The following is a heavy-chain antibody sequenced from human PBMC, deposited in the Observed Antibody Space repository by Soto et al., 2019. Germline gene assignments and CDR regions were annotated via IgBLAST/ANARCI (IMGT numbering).Heavy chain of an antibody. J-gene: IGHJ6*02. V-gene: IGHV1-24*01. CDR3: ARDASHDYGAPVSYYYYGMDV. D-gene: IGHD4-17*01. Sequence: ASVKVSCKVSGYTLTELSMHWVRQAPGKGLEWMGDFDPEDGERMYAQKFQGRLTMTEDTSTDTAYMELSSLRSDDTAVYYCARDASHDYGAPVSYYYYGMDVWGQGTTVTVSS. CDR2: FDPEDGER. CDR1: GYTLTELS.